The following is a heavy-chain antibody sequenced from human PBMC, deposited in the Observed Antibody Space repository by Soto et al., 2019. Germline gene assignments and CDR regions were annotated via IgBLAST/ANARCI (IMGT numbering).Heavy chain of an antibody. CDR2: INAVNGNT. J-gene: IGHJ4*02. Sequence: VKVSCKTSGYIFPKYLVKWGRQAHGQRLEWIGWINAVNGNTKYSQKFQGRVTITRDTSENTAYMELSSLRSEHTAVYYWARSAPPIDYWGQGTLVTVSS. V-gene: IGHV1-3*01. CDR3: ARSAPPIDY. CDR1: GYIFPKYL.